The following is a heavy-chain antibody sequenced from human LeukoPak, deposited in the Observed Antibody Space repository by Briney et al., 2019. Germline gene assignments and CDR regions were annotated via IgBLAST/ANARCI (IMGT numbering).Heavy chain of an antibody. CDR1: GGSISSGSYY. CDR3: ARERVGATLYYFDY. Sequence: PSQTLSLTCTVSGGSISSGSYYWSWIRQPAGKGLEWIGYIYYSGSTNYNPSLKSRVTISVDTSKNQFSLKLSSVTAADTAVYYCARERVGATLYYFDYWGQGTLVTVSS. V-gene: IGHV4-61*10. CDR2: IYYSGST. D-gene: IGHD1-26*01. J-gene: IGHJ4*02.